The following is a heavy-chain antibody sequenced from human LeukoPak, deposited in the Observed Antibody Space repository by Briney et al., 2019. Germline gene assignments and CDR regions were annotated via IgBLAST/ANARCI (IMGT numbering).Heavy chain of an antibody. CDR1: GFSFDTYG. J-gene: IGHJ4*02. CDR2: ISYDGTSK. V-gene: IGHV3-30*18. D-gene: IGHD1-26*01. Sequence: GGSLRLSCAASGFSFDTYGMHWVRQAPGKGLEWVAVISYDGTSKCYLDSVRGRFTISRDNSKKTLYLQMNSLRLEDTAVYYCAKGRESGSHHLYYFDSWGQGTLVTISS. CDR3: AKGRESGSHHLYYFDS.